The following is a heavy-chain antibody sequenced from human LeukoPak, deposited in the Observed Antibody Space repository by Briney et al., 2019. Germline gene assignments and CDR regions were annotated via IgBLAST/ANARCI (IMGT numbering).Heavy chain of an antibody. Sequence: ASVKVSCKASGYTFTGYYMHWVRQAPGQGLEWMGWINPNSGGTNYAQKFPGRVTMTRDTYISTAYMELSRLRSDDTAVYCCARRTGNYYYYFRDVWGEGTTVTVSS. CDR2: INPNSGGT. D-gene: IGHD1-1*01. J-gene: IGHJ6*03. CDR1: GYTFTGYY. CDR3: ARRTGNYYYYFRDV. V-gene: IGHV1-2*02.